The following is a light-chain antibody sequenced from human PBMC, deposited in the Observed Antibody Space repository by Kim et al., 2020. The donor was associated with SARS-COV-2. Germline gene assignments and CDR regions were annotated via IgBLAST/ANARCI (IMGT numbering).Light chain of an antibody. CDR3: QQYDNLPAYT. Sequence: DIQMTQSPSSLSASVGDRVTITCQASQDISNYLNWYQQKPGKAPKLLIYDASNLETGVPSRFSASGSGTDFTFTISSLQPEDIATYYCQQYDNLPAYTFGQGTKLEI. CDR2: DAS. J-gene: IGKJ2*01. CDR1: QDISNY. V-gene: IGKV1-33*01.